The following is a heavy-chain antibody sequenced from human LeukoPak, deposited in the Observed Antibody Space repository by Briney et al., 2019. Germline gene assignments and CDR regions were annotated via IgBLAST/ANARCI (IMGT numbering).Heavy chain of an antibody. D-gene: IGHD5/OR15-5a*01. CDR1: GGSISSYY. Sequence: SETLSLTCTVSGGSISSYYWSWIRQPPGKGLEWIGYIYYSGSTYYNPSLKSRVTISLDTSKNQFSLTLTSVTAADTAVYFCAKGNPFYDSWGQGTLVTVSS. CDR3: AKGNPFYDS. V-gene: IGHV4-59*12. CDR2: IYYSGST. J-gene: IGHJ5*02.